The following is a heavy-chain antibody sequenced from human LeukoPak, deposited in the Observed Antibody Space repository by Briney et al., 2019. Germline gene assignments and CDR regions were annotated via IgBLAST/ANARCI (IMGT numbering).Heavy chain of an antibody. CDR1: GFTFSIYW. CDR2: INQDGSEE. CDR3: ARYCSIGSCFDY. D-gene: IGHD2-15*01. J-gene: IGHJ4*02. Sequence: GGSLRLSCAASGFTFSIYWMSWVRQAPGEGLEWVANINQDGSEEYYVDSLKGRFTISRDNAKDSLYLQMNSLRADGTAVYYCARYCSIGSCFDYWGQGTLVTVSS. V-gene: IGHV3-7*04.